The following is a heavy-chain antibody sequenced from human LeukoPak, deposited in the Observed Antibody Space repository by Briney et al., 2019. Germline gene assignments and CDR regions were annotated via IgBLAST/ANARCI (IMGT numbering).Heavy chain of an antibody. J-gene: IGHJ3*02. CDR2: ISGSGDST. D-gene: IGHD1-20*01. Sequence: GGSLRLSCAASGFTFNSYAMSWVRQGPGKGLEWVSTISGSGDSTRYADSVQGRFTISRDNAKNSLYLQMNSLRAEDTAVYYCARDEYNWNVDAFDIWGQGTVVTVSS. V-gene: IGHV3-23*01. CDR3: ARDEYNWNVDAFDI. CDR1: GFTFNSYA.